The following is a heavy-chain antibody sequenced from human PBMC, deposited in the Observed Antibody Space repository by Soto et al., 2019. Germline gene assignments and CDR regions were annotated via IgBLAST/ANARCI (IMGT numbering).Heavy chain of an antibody. J-gene: IGHJ6*02. CDR2: IIPIFGTA. V-gene: IGHV1-69*01. CDR3: AGLAVAGLTYYYYGMDV. D-gene: IGHD6-19*01. CDR1: GGTFSSYA. Sequence: QVQLVQSGAEVKKPGSSVKVSCKASGGTFSSYAISWVRQAPGQGLEWMGGIIPIFGTANYAQKFQGRVTITAGESTSTAYMELSSLRSEDTAVYYCAGLAVAGLTYYYYGMDVWGQGTTVTVSS.